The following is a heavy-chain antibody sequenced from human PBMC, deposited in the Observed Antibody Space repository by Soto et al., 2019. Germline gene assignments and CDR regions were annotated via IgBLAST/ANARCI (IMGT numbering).Heavy chain of an antibody. J-gene: IGHJ4*02. CDR2: IRAHNGET. V-gene: IGHV1-18*01. D-gene: IGHD6-19*01. CDR1: AYTSTLYG. CDR3: ATALGTSGWFDY. Sequence: QVHLVPSGAEVKRPGASVKVSCKASAYTSTLYGITWVRQAPGQGLEWMGWIRAHNGETKFARKFQDRVTMTTDPSSSTVFMDLRTLTSDDTAVYYCATALGTSGWFDYWGQGTLVTVPS.